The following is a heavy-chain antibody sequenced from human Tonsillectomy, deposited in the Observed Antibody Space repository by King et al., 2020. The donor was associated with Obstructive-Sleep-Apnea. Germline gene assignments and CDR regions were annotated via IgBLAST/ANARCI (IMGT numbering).Heavy chain of an antibody. CDR1: GFTFSSYV. J-gene: IGHJ2*01. CDR2: ISYDGTNK. CDR3: ASHLVWYFDL. V-gene: IGHV3-30*04. Sequence: QLVQSGGGVVQPGGSLRLSCAASGFTFSSYVMHWVRQAPGKGLEWVAVISYDGTNKYYADSVKGRFTISRDNSKNTLYLQMNSLRAEDTAVYYCASHLVWYFDLWGRGTLVTVSS. D-gene: IGHD2-21*01.